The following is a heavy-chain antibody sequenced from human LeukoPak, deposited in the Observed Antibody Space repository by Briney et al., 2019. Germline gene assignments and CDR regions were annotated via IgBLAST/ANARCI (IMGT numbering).Heavy chain of an antibody. D-gene: IGHD3-22*01. J-gene: IGHJ4*02. CDR1: GFTVDDYA. CDR2: ISGDGGWT. V-gene: IGHV3-43*02. Sequence: GGSLRLSCTASGFTVDDYAMHWDRQAPGKGLLWVSLISGDGGWTYYADSLKGRFTISRDNSKNSLYLQMNSLTTEDTALYYCAKDGGGGYSSTYFFDNWGQGTLVTVSS. CDR3: AKDGGGGYSSTYFFDN.